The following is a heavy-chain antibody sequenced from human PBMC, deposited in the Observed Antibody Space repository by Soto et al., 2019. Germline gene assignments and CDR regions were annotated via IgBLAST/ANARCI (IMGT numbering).Heavy chain of an antibody. V-gene: IGHV3-48*02. CDR2: ISSSSSTI. CDR3: ARDRGRLLWFGESYPLGMDV. CDR1: GFTFSSYS. J-gene: IGHJ6*02. Sequence: GGSLRLSCAASGFTFSSYSMNWVRQAPGKGLEWVSYISSSSSTIYYADSVKGRFTISRDNAKNSLYLQMNSLRDEDTAVYYCARDRGRLLWFGESYPLGMDVWGQGTTVTVSS. D-gene: IGHD3-10*01.